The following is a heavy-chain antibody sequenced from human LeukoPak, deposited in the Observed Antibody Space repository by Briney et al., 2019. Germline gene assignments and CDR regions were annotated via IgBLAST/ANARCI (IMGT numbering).Heavy chain of an antibody. CDR1: GGTFSSYA. Sequence: ASVKVSCKASGGTFSSYAISWVRQAPGQGLEWMGGIIPIFGTANYAQKFQGRVTITADESTSTAYMELSSLRSEDTAVYYCARGGLRYFDWLLSGYFDYWGQGTLFTVSS. V-gene: IGHV1-69*13. D-gene: IGHD3-9*01. J-gene: IGHJ4*02. CDR2: IIPIFGTA. CDR3: ARGGLRYFDWLLSGYFDY.